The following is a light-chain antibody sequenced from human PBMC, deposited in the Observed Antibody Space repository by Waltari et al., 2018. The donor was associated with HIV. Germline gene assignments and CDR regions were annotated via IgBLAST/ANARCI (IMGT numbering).Light chain of an antibody. J-gene: IGLJ2*01. CDR1: RTNIGSNF. V-gene: IGLV1-47*01. Sequence: QSVLTQPPSASGTAGQRVTISCSGSRTNIGSNFVFWYQQFPGSAPKLLIYKNNQRFSGVPGRFSASKSGTSASLAISGLRSEDEAAYYCAAWDDNLVGHVVFGGGTNLTV. CDR2: KNN. CDR3: AAWDDNLVGHVV.